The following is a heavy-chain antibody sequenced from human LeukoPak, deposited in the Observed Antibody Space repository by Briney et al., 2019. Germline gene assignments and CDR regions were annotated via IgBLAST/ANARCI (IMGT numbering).Heavy chain of an antibody. J-gene: IGHJ4*02. CDR2: INHSGST. CDR3: ARATNYDFWSGYFSRFDY. D-gene: IGHD3-3*01. CDR1: GGSVTNTYYY. Sequence: SETLSLTCTVSGGSVTNTYYYWVWIRQPPGKGLEWIGEINHSGSTNYNPSLKSRVTISVDTSKNQFSLKLSSVTAADTAVYYCARATNYDFWSGYFSRFDYWGQGTLVTVSS. V-gene: IGHV4-39*07.